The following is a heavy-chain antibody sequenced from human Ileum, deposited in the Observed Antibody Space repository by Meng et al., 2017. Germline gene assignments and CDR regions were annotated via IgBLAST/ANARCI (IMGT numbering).Heavy chain of an antibody. J-gene: IGHJ4*01. Sequence: QVQLVESGGGVVQPGRSLRLSCAASGVTFSNYAMHWVRQAPGKGLEWVAVTSYDGSKKYYVDSVKGRFTISRDNSKDTLYLQMNSLRAEDTAVYYCARALLSYYYNSSGYYTNFDYWGQGTLVTVSS. CDR1: GVTFSNYA. CDR2: TSYDGSKK. CDR3: ARALLSYYYNSSGYYTNFDY. D-gene: IGHD3-22*01. V-gene: IGHV3-30*04.